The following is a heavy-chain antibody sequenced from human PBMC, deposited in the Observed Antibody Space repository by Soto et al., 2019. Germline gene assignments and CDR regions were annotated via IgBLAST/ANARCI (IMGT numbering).Heavy chain of an antibody. V-gene: IGHV1-18*01. CDR3: ARDRAWGPPITIFLDGMDV. CDR2: ISAYNGNT. Sequence: QVQLVQSGAEVTKPGASVKVSCKASGYTFTSYGISWVRQAPGQGLEWMGWISAYNGNTNYAQKLQGRVTMTTDTSTSTAYMELRSLRSDDTAVYYCARDRAWGPPITIFLDGMDVWGQGTTVTVSS. CDR1: GYTFTSYG. J-gene: IGHJ6*02. D-gene: IGHD3-3*01.